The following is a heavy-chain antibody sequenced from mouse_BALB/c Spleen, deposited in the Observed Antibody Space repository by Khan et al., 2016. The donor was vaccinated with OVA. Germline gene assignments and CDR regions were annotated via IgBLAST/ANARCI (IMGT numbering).Heavy chain of an antibody. CDR1: GFIFSSYS. D-gene: IGHD4-1*01. Sequence: EVELVESGGDLVKPGGSLELSCAASGFIFSSYSMSWVRQTPDKRLEWVATISSGGDYTYYPDSVKGRFTISRDDAKNTLYLQMSSLKSEDTAMYYCASHLTGSFAYWGQGTLVTVSA. CDR2: ISSGGDYT. V-gene: IGHV5-6*01. J-gene: IGHJ3*01. CDR3: ASHLTGSFAY.